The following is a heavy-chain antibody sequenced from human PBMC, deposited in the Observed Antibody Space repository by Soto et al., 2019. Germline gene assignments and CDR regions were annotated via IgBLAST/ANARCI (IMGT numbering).Heavy chain of an antibody. Sequence: GGSLRLSCAASGFTFSSYAMSWVRQAPGKGLEWVSAISGSGGSTYYADSVKGRFTISRDNSKNTLYLQMNSLRAEDTAVYYCARDGLSRWYYGMDVWGQGTTVTVSS. D-gene: IGHD2-15*01. CDR1: GFTFSSYA. CDR2: ISGSGGST. V-gene: IGHV3-23*01. J-gene: IGHJ6*02. CDR3: ARDGLSRWYYGMDV.